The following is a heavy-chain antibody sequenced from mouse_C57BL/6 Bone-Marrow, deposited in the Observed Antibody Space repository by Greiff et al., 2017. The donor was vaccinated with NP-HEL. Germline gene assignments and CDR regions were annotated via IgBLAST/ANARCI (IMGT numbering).Heavy chain of an antibody. CDR2: IYPNSGST. J-gene: IGHJ2*01. Sequence: QVQLQQPGAELVKPGASVKLSCKASGYTFTSYWMHWVKQRPGQGLEWIGMIYPNSGSTNYNEKFKSKATLTVDKSSSTAYMQLSSLTSEDSAVYYCARGEVYDGCFDYWGQGTTLTVSS. CDR1: GYTFTSYW. CDR3: ARGEVYDGCFDY. V-gene: IGHV1-64*01. D-gene: IGHD2-3*01.